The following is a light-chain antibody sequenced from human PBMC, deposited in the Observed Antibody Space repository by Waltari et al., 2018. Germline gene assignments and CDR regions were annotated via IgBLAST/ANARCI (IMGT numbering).Light chain of an antibody. CDR3: QQHSTYRQYT. CDR2: KAS. CDR1: QSINSG. Sequence: DIKLTQPPSTLPASVGDRVTIPCRASQSINSGLAWYQQKHGKAPKLLIYKASYLESGVPSRFSGGGSVAEYTLPISSLQPDDFASYYCQQHSTYRQYTFGQGTKVEIK. V-gene: IGKV1-5*03. J-gene: IGKJ2*01.